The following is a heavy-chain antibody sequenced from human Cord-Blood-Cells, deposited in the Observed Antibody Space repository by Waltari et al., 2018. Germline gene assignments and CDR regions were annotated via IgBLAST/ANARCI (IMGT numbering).Heavy chain of an antibody. CDR1: GFTSSSFS. Sequence: EVQLVESGGGLVKPGGSLRLSCAASGFTSSSFSMTWFSQAPGKGMELVSSISSSSSYIYYADSVKGRFTISRDNAKNSLYLQMNSLRAEDTAVYYCARVGVGATTAFDIWGQGTMVTVSS. CDR2: ISSSSSYI. J-gene: IGHJ3*02. V-gene: IGHV3-21*01. CDR3: ARVGVGATTAFDI. D-gene: IGHD1-26*01.